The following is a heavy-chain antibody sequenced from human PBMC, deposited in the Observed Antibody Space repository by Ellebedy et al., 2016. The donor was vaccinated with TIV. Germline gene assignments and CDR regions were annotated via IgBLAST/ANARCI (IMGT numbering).Heavy chain of an antibody. D-gene: IGHD1-1*01. J-gene: IGHJ4*02. CDR1: GGSVTTNIYR. V-gene: IGHV4-39*07. Sequence: ESLKISCSVSGGSVTTNIYRWAWIRQPPGKGLEWIGTIYFTGHPYYNPSLKSRVSMSVDISNNQFSLKLTSVTAADTAVYYCAMHQMERFDYWGQGTPVTVSS. CDR3: AMHQMERFDY. CDR2: IYFTGHP.